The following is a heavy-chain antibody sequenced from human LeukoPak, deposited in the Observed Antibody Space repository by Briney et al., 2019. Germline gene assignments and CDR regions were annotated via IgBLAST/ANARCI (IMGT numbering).Heavy chain of an antibody. CDR1: GFTSSSSS. D-gene: IGHD2-21*01. CDR2: ISTSGGTI. CDR3: ARHIPFDC. J-gene: IGHJ4*02. V-gene: IGHV3-48*01. Sequence: HPGGSLRLSCAASGFTSSSSSMNWVRQAPEKGLEWVSYISTSGGTIYYADSVKGRFTISRDNAKNSLYLQMDSLRAEDTAVYYCARHIPFDCWGQGTLVTVSS.